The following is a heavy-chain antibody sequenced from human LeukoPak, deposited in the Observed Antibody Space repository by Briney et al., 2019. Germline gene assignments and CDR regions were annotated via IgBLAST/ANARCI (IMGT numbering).Heavy chain of an antibody. D-gene: IGHD2-21*01. CDR2: ISRGGNAK. V-gene: IGHV3-21*01. J-gene: IGHJ4*02. Sequence: GGSPRLSCAASTFVFSVSSMNWVRQAPGKGLEWVSSISRGGNAKHYADSVKGRFTISRDNAKNSLYLQMDSLRVEDTAVFCAADSEFDIPASFDLWGQGTLVTVSS. CDR1: TFVFSVSS. CDR3: ADSEFDIPASFDL.